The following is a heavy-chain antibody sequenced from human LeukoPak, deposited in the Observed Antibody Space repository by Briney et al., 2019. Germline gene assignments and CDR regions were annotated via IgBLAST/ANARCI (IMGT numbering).Heavy chain of an antibody. CDR2: IYTSGST. V-gene: IGHV4-61*02. CDR3: ARVVAVPAALQRLDYYYYYMDV. J-gene: IGHJ6*03. D-gene: IGHD2-2*01. Sequence: PSETLSLTCTVSGGSISSGSYYWSWIRQPAGKGLEWIGRIYTSGSTNYNPSLKSRVTISIDTSKNQFSLKLSSVTAADTAVYYCARVVAVPAALQRLDYYYYYMDVWGKGTTVTVSS. CDR1: GGSISSGSYY.